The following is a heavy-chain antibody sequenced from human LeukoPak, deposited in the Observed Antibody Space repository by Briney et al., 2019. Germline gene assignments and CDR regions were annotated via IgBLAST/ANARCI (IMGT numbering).Heavy chain of an antibody. CDR1: GFTFSSYS. D-gene: IGHD3-10*01. CDR3: ARTYGSGSYSGFAF. CDR2: ISSSSSYI. Sequence: KTGGSLRLSCAASGFTFSSYSMNWVRQAPGKGLEWVSSISSSSSYIYYADSVKGRFPISRDNAKNSVYLQMNSLRAEDTAVYYCARTYGSGSYSGFAFWGQGTLVTVSS. V-gene: IGHV3-21*01. J-gene: IGHJ4*02.